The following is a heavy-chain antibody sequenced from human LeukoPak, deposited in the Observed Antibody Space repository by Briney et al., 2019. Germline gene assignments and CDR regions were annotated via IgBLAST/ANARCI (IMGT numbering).Heavy chain of an antibody. CDR2: ISGSGGST. CDR3: AKRRVTIFGSYYYMDV. V-gene: IGHV3-23*01. D-gene: IGHD3-3*01. CDR1: GFTFSTYA. J-gene: IGHJ6*03. Sequence: PGGSLRLSCAASGFTFSTYAMNWVRQAPGKGLEWVSAISGSGGSTYYVDSVKGRFTISRDNSKNTLYLQMNSLTADDTAVYYWAKRRVTIFGSYYYMDVWGKGTPVTVSS.